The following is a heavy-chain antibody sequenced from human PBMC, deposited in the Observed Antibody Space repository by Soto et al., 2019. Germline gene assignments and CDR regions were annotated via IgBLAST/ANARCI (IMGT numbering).Heavy chain of an antibody. V-gene: IGHV4-59*01. Sequence: SETLSLTCTVSGGSISSYYWSWIRQPPGKGLEWIGYIYYRGSTNYNPSLKSRVTISVDTSKNQFSLKLSSVTAADTAVYYCARGGVTTSGAFDIWGQGTMVTVSS. CDR3: ARGGVTTSGAFDI. CDR1: GGSISSYY. D-gene: IGHD4-17*01. CDR2: IYYRGST. J-gene: IGHJ3*02.